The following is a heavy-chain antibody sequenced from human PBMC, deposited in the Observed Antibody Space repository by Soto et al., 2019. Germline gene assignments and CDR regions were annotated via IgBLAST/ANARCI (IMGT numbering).Heavy chain of an antibody. CDR3: ARQCGGDCSNAFPL. D-gene: IGHD2-21*01. Sequence: EEQLVESGGRLVRPGGSLRLSCAVSGFSVSTNFMNWVRQAPGKEPQWVAVLYPGPGTYYADSVKGRFIISRDDSTNTLFLHLTNMRAEDTAVYYCARQCGGDCSNAFPLWGQGTMVTVSS. CDR1: GFSVSTNF. CDR2: LYPGPGT. V-gene: IGHV3-66*04. J-gene: IGHJ3*01.